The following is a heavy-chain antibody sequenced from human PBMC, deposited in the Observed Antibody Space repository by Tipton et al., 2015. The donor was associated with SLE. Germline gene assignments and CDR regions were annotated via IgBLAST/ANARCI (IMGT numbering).Heavy chain of an antibody. CDR1: GFTVSSNY. Sequence: SLRLSCAASGFTVSSNYMNWVRQAPGKGLEWVSVISSSAGSTYYADSVKGRFTISRDYSQNTLYLQVNSLRADDTALYYCAKGDAGSIFDAFDIWGQGTMVTVSS. CDR2: ISSSAGST. D-gene: IGHD3-3*01. J-gene: IGHJ3*02. V-gene: IGHV3-23*01. CDR3: AKGDAGSIFDAFDI.